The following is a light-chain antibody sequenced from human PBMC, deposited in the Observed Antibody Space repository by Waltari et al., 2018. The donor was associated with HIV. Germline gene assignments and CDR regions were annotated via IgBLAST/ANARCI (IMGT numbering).Light chain of an antibody. V-gene: IGKV1-5*03. Sequence: DIQMTQSPSTLSASIGDTVNLTCRASPDISRWLAWFQQKPGEVPKLLVYNASLLGSGVPSRFSGSGSGTEFTLTINSLQPSDFATYYCQQYNTYLWTFGQGTKVEI. CDR3: QQYNTYLWT. CDR1: PDISRW. J-gene: IGKJ1*01. CDR2: NAS.